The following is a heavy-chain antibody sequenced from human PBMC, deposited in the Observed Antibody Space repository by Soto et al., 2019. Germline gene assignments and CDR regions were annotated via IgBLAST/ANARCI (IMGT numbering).Heavy chain of an antibody. Sequence: EVQLVESGGGLIQPGGSLRLSCAASGFTVSGNYMSWVRQAPGKGLELVSFTYSGSNTDYADSVKGRFTTSRDNSKNTLFLQMNSLRAEDTAVYYCARAKRGGFDYWGQGTLVTVSS. D-gene: IGHD3-16*01. CDR1: GFTVSGNY. CDR3: ARAKRGGFDY. J-gene: IGHJ4*02. V-gene: IGHV3-53*01. CDR2: TYSGSNT.